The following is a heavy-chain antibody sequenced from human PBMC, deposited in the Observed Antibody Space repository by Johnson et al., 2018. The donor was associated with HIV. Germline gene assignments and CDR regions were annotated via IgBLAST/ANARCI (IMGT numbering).Heavy chain of an antibody. Sequence: QVQLVESGGGVVQPGRSPRLSCAATGFSFSSSAMNWVRQAPGRGLEWLAFISSDGINKYYSDSVKGRFAISRDNSKNTLYLQMNSVRPEDTAVYYCARSSGYYGTDAFDIWGQGTMVTVSS. CDR2: ISSDGINK. D-gene: IGHD3-22*01. CDR1: GFSFSSSA. V-gene: IGHV3-30*09. CDR3: ARSSGYYGTDAFDI. J-gene: IGHJ3*02.